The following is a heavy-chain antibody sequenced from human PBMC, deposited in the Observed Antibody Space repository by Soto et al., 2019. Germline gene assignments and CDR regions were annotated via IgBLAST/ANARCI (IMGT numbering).Heavy chain of an antibody. D-gene: IGHD2-2*01. CDR3: ALAPAAHILH. Sequence: QVQLQQWGAGLLKPSETLSLTCAVYGGSLSAYYSSWIRQPPGKGLEWIGGINPSGTTNYNPSLKSRVTISVDTSKTQFSLKLSFVTAADTAVYHCALAPAAHILHWGQGTLVTVSS. V-gene: IGHV4-34*01. J-gene: IGHJ1*01. CDR2: INPSGTT. CDR1: GGSLSAYY.